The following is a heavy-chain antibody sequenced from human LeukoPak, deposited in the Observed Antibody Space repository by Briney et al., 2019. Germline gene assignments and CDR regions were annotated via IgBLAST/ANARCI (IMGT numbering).Heavy chain of an antibody. CDR2: IYSGGST. V-gene: IGHV3-53*01. Sequence: PGGSLRLSCAASGFTVSSNYMSWVRQAPGKGLEWVSVIYSGGSTYYADSVKGRFTISRDNSKNTLYLQMNSLRAEDTAVYYCASTEMATMAGGFFDYWGQGTLVTVSS. D-gene: IGHD5-24*01. CDR3: ASTEMATMAGGFFDY. CDR1: GFTVSSNY. J-gene: IGHJ4*02.